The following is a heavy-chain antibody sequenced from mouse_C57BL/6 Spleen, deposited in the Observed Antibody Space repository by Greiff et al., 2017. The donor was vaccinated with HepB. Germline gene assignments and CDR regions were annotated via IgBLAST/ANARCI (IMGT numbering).Heavy chain of an antibody. CDR3: ARGWDEDFDY. V-gene: IGHV3-6*01. CDR1: GYSITSGYY. CDR2: ISYDGSN. D-gene: IGHD4-1*01. J-gene: IGHJ2*01. Sequence: EVQLQESGPGLVKPSQSLSLTCSVTGYSITSGYYWNWIRQFPGNKLEWMGYISYDGSNNYNPSLKNRISITRDTSKNQFFLKLNSVTTEDTATYYCARGWDEDFDYWGQGTTLTVSS.